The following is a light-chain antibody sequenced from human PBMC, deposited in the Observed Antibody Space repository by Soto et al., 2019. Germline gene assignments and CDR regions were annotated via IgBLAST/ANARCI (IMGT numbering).Light chain of an antibody. V-gene: IGLV2-14*03. CDR2: EVT. CDR1: SSDVGGYNF. CDR3: CSHSSSITWM. Sequence: QSVLTQTASVSGSPGQSITISCTGTSSDVGGYNFVSWYQQHPGKAPKLIILEVTNRPSGVSGRFSGSKSSNTAFLTISRLQAEDEAVYYCCSHSSSITWMFGGGTKLTVL. J-gene: IGLJ3*02.